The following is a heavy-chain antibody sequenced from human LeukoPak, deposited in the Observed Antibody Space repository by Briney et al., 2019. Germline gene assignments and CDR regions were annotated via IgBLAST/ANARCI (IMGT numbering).Heavy chain of an antibody. CDR3: ARAPRRSGSQYYFDY. D-gene: IGHD1-26*01. Sequence: SETLSLTCTVSGGSISSYYWSWIRQPPGKGLEWIGYIYYSGSTNYNPSLKSRVTISVDTSKNQFSLKLSSVTAADTAVYYCARAPRRSGSQYYFDYWGQGTLVTVSS. J-gene: IGHJ4*02. CDR2: IYYSGST. CDR1: GGSISSYY. V-gene: IGHV4-59*01.